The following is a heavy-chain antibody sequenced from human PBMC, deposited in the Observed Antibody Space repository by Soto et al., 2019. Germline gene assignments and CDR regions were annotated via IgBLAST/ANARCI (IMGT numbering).Heavy chain of an antibody. D-gene: IGHD5-18*01. CDR1: GGSISSSDYY. CDR2: IYYSGNT. J-gene: IGHJ4*02. Sequence: QVQLQESGPGLVNPAQTLSLTCTVSGGSISSSDYYWSWIRQPPGKGLEWIGYIYYSGNTYYNPSLQSRFTISVDTSKKQFSLKLSSVTAADTAVYYCATEREDSYGTRGVFDYWGQGTLVTVSS. V-gene: IGHV4-30-4*01. CDR3: ATEREDSYGTRGVFDY.